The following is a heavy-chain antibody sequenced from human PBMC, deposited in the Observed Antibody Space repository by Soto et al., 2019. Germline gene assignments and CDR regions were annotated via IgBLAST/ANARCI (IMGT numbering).Heavy chain of an antibody. Sequence: PGGSLRLSCAASGFTFSSYAMSWVRQAPGKGLEWVSAISGSGGSTYYADSVKGRFTISRDNSKNTLYLQMNSLRAEDTAVYYCAKHMGIVVVPAAKYYYYGMDVWGQGTTVTVSS. CDR2: ISGSGGST. J-gene: IGHJ6*02. CDR1: GFTFSSYA. V-gene: IGHV3-23*01. D-gene: IGHD2-2*03. CDR3: AKHMGIVVVPAAKYYYYGMDV.